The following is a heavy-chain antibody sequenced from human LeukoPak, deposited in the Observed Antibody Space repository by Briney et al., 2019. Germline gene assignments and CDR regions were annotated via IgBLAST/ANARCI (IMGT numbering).Heavy chain of an antibody. CDR2: INPGGGST. V-gene: IGHV1-46*01. CDR1: GYTFTSYY. D-gene: IGHD2-15*01. Sequence: ASVKVSCKASGYTFTSYYIHWVRQAPGQGLEWMGIINPGGGSTTYAQKFQGRVTMTRDMSTSTVYMELSSLRSEDTAVYYCARGDCSGGSCYLLDYGGQGTLVTVSS. J-gene: IGHJ4*02. CDR3: ARGDCSGGSCYLLDY.